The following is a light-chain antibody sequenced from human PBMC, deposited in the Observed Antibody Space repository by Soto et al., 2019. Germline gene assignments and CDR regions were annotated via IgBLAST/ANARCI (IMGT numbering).Light chain of an antibody. CDR1: QTISSW. CDR2: KAS. CDR3: QHYNSYSEA. Sequence: DIQMTQSPSTLSGSVGDRVTITCRASQTISSWLAWYQQKQGKAPKLLIYKASTLKSGVPSRFSGSGSGTELTITISSPQPDDFETYYCQHYNSYSEAFGQGTKVDIK. J-gene: IGKJ1*01. V-gene: IGKV1-5*03.